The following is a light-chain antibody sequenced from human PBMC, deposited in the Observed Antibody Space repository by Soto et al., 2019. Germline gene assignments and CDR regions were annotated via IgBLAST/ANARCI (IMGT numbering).Light chain of an antibody. J-gene: IGKJ4*01. CDR3: QQYNNWPRAT. Sequence: IVMPQSPSTLSVSPGERATLSCMASQSINSNLAWYQQKPGQAPRLLMFRASIRATGFPARFSGSGSGTEFNITISSLQSEDSAVYYCQQYNNWPRATFGGGTKVEIK. CDR2: RAS. V-gene: IGKV3-15*01. CDR1: QSINSN.